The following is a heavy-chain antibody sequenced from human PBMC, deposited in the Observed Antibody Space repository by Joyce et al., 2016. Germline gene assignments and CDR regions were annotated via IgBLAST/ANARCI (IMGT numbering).Heavy chain of an antibody. D-gene: IGHD5-12*01. CDR1: GFTFNSYA. CDR3: ARPRGYSLMGGPADY. V-gene: IGHV3-30-3*01. Sequence: QVQLVESGGGVVQPGRSLRLSCTASGFTFNSYAMHWVRQAPGKGLEWVAVVSYDGNNKYYADSVKGRFTVSRDNSKNTLYVQMNSLRVEDTVVYYCARPRGYSLMGGPADYWGQGTRVTVSS. CDR2: VSYDGNNK. J-gene: IGHJ4*02.